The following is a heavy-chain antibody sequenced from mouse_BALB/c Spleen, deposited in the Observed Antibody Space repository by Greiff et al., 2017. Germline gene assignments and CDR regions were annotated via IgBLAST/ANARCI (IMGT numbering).Heavy chain of an antibody. J-gene: IGHJ4*01. V-gene: IGHV14-1*02. CDR1: GFNIKDYY. CDR2: IDPENGNT. D-gene: IGHD2-4*01. Sequence: VQLQQSGAELVRPGALVKLSCKASGFNIKDYYMHWVKQRPEQGLEWIGWIDPENGNTIYDPKFQGKASITADTSSNTAYLQLSSLTSEDTAVYYCARVGYDYRRPYAMDYWGQGTSVTVSA. CDR3: ARVGYDYRRPYAMDY.